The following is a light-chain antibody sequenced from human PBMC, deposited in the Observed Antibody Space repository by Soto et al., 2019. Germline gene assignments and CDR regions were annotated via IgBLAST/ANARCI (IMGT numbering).Light chain of an antibody. CDR1: QSINKW. CDR2: DAS. J-gene: IGKJ1*01. CDR3: QQYTNTNNPWM. Sequence: DIQMTQSPSTLSASIGDRVTITCRASQSINKWLAWHQHKPGKAPKLLVYDASTLQSGVASRFSGSGSGTEFTLIISGLQPDDSATYYCQQYTNTNNPWMFGQGTKVDIK. V-gene: IGKV1-5*01.